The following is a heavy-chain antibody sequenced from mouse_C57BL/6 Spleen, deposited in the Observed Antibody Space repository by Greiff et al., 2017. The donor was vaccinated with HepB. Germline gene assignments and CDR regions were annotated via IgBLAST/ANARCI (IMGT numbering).Heavy chain of an antibody. D-gene: IGHD4-1*01. J-gene: IGHJ4*01. CDR3: ARVLTAVYAMDY. CDR1: GFTFSDYY. V-gene: IGHV5-16*01. CDR2: INYDGSST. Sequence: EVNVVESEGGLVQPGSSMKLSCTASGFTFSDYYMAWVRQVPEKGLEWVANINYDGSSTYYLDSLKSRFIISRDNAKNILYLQMSSLKSEDTATYYCARVLTAVYAMDYWGQGTSVTVSS.